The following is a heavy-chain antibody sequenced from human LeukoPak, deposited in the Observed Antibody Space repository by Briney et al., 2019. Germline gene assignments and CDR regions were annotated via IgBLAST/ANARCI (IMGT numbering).Heavy chain of an antibody. CDR2: ISSSSSYI. V-gene: IGHV3-21*01. Sequence: GGSLRLSCAASVFTFSSYSMNWVRQAPWKGLEWVSSISSSSSYIYYADSVKGRFTISRDNAKNSLYLQMNSLRAEDTAVYYCAREGDGYNYDYWGQGTLVTVSS. J-gene: IGHJ4*02. D-gene: IGHD5-24*01. CDR3: AREGDGYNYDY. CDR1: VFTFSSYS.